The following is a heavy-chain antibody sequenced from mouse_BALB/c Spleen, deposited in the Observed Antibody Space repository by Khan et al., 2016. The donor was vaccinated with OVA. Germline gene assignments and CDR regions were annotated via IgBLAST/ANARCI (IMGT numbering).Heavy chain of an antibody. J-gene: IGHJ3*01. CDR2: INTGGFYT. CDR3: ARLAYYYNSEGFAY. D-gene: IGHD1-1*01. Sequence: EVKVVESGGDLVKPGGSLKLSCAASGFTFSTFGMSWVRQSPDRRLEWVATINTGGFYTYYSDIVKGRFTISRDNAKSTLYLQMSSLKSEDTAIYYCARLAYYYNSEGFAYWGQGTLVTVSA. CDR1: GFTFSTFG. V-gene: IGHV5-6*01.